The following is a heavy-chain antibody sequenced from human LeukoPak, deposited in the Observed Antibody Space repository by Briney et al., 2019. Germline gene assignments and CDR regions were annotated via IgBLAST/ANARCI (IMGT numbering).Heavy chain of an antibody. CDR2: ISAYNGNT. CDR3: ARSLYSSSWYYFDY. V-gene: IGHV1-18*01. CDR1: GYTFTSYG. D-gene: IGHD6-13*01. Sequence: ASVTVSCKASGYTFTSYGISWVRQAPGQGLEWMGWISAYNGNTNYAQKLQGRVTITADESTSTAYMELSSLRSEDTAVYYCARSLYSSSWYYFDYWGQGTLVTVSS. J-gene: IGHJ4*02.